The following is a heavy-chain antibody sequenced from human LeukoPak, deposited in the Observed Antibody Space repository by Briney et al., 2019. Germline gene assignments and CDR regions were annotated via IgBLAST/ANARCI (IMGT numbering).Heavy chain of an antibody. Sequence: GGSLRLSCAASGFTFSSYGMHWIRQAPDRGLEWVAYIQYSGGIRKYADSVKGRFTISRDNSKNTLLLQMNTLKTEDTAVYYCAKKRPCDGDIFDYWGQGTLLTVSS. CDR2: IQYSGGIR. CDR1: GFTFSSYG. J-gene: IGHJ4*02. D-gene: IGHD2-21*02. CDR3: AKKRPCDGDIFDY. V-gene: IGHV3-30*02.